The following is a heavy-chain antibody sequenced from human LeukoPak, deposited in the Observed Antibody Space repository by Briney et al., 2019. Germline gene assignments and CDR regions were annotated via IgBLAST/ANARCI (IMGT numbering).Heavy chain of an antibody. CDR3: ARGGALSGYYYDSSGYYLF. D-gene: IGHD3-22*01. V-gene: IGHV1-46*01. Sequence: EASVNVSCKASGYTFTSYYMHWVRQAPGQGLEWMGIINPSGGSTSYAQKFQGRVTMTRDTSTSTVYMELSSLRSEDTAVYYCARGGALSGYYYDSSGYYLFWGQGTLVTVSS. CDR2: INPSGGST. J-gene: IGHJ4*02. CDR1: GYTFTSYY.